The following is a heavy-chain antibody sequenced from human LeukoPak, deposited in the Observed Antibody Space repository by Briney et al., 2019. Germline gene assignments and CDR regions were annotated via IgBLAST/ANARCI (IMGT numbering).Heavy chain of an antibody. CDR1: GGSFSGYY. J-gene: IGHJ4*02. Sequence: SETLSLTCAVYGGSFSGYYWSWIRQPPGKGVEWIGEINHSGSTNYNPPLKSRVTISVDASKNQFSLKLSSVTAADTAVYYCARGRIPSRYSSSWYGYWGQGTLVTVSS. D-gene: IGHD6-13*01. CDR3: ARGRIPSRYSSSWYGY. V-gene: IGHV4-34*01. CDR2: INHSGST.